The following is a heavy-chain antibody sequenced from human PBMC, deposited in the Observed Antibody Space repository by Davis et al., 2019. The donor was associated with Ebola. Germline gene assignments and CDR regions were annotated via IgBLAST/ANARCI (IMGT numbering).Heavy chain of an antibody. J-gene: IGHJ4*02. CDR1: GGSFSGYY. CDR2: IYYSGST. V-gene: IGHV4-59*01. D-gene: IGHD3-16*02. CDR3: ARGFMITFGGVIVPPYYFDY. Sequence: MPLETLSLTCAVYGGSFSGYYWSWIRQPPGKGLEWIGYIYYSGSTNYNPSLKSRVTISVDTSKNQFSLKLSSVTAADTAVYYCARGFMITFGGVIVPPYYFDYWGQGTLVTVSS.